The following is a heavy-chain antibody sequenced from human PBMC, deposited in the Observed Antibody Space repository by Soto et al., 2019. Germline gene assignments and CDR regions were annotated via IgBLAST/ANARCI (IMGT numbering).Heavy chain of an antibody. D-gene: IGHD5-18*01. CDR3: AAGERTQLWFQVSFYGMDV. Sequence: QMQLVQSGPEVKKPGTSVKVSCKASGFTFTSSAVQWVRQARGQRLEWIGWIVVGSGNTNYAQKFQERVTITRDMSTSTAYMELSSLRSEDTAVYYCAAGERTQLWFQVSFYGMDVWGQGTTVTVSS. J-gene: IGHJ6*02. CDR2: IVVGSGNT. CDR1: GFTFTSSA. V-gene: IGHV1-58*01.